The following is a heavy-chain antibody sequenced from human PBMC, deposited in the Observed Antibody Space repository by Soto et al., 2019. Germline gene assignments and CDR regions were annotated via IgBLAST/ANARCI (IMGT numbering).Heavy chain of an antibody. J-gene: IGHJ2*01. Sequence: QVQLQESGPGLVKPSETLSLICTVSGDSISNFYWSWIRQPTGKGLESLGRISATGTTNYNPSLLSRVAMSLDTSKNQFSLRLTSLSAADTAVYFCARGMGRDFDLWGRGTLVTVFS. CDR3: ARGMGRDFDL. D-gene: IGHD2-8*01. CDR1: GDSISNFY. V-gene: IGHV4-4*07. CDR2: ISATGTT.